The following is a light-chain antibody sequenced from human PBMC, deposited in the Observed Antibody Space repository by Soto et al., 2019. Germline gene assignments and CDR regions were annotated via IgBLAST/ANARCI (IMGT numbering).Light chain of an antibody. J-gene: IGLJ3*02. Sequence: QSVLTQPPSASGTPGQRVTISCSGSISNLGSNFVFWYQQLPGAAPQLLISRNDQRPSGVPDRFSGSKSGTSASLAISGLRSEDEADYQCEAWYDSLSGVVFGGWTKLTVL. CDR1: ISNLGSNF. CDR3: EAWYDSLSGVV. CDR2: RND. V-gene: IGLV1-47*01.